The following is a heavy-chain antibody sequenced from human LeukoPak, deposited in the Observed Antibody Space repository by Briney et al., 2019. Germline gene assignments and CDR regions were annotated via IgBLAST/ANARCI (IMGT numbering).Heavy chain of an antibody. D-gene: IGHD6-13*01. V-gene: IGHV1-69*13. Sequence: SVKVSCKASGGTFISYAISWVRQAPGQGLEWMGGIIPIFGTANYAQKFQGRVTITADESTSTAYMELSSLRSEDTAVYYCARDQIPYSSSSTAYYYYGMDVWGQGTTVTVSS. J-gene: IGHJ6*02. CDR2: IIPIFGTA. CDR3: ARDQIPYSSSSTAYYYYGMDV. CDR1: GGTFISYA.